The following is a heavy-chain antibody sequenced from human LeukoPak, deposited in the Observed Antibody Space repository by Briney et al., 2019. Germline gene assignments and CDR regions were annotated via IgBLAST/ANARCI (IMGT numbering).Heavy chain of an antibody. D-gene: IGHD2-15*01. CDR2: ISSSGSTI. CDR3: ARAPPVVAANWFDP. J-gene: IGHJ5*02. Sequence: GGSLRLSCAASGFTFSSYEMNWVRQAPGKGLEWVSYISSSGSTIYYADSVKGRFTISRDNAKDTLYLQMNSLRAEDTAVYYCARAPPVVAANWFDPWGQGTLVTVSS. V-gene: IGHV3-48*03. CDR1: GFTFSSYE.